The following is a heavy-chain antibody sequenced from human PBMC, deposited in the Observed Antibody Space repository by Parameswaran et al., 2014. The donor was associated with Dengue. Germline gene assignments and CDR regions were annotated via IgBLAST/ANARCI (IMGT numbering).Heavy chain of an antibody. V-gene: IGHV1-18*01. Sequence: SWVRQAPGQGLEWMGWISTYNGNTNYAQKFQGRVTMTTDTSTSTTYMELRSLTSDDTAVYYCARGSIAVAGSSYWGQGTLVTVSS. CDR2: ISTYNGNT. CDR3: ARGSIAVAGSSY. J-gene: IGHJ4*02. D-gene: IGHD6-19*01.